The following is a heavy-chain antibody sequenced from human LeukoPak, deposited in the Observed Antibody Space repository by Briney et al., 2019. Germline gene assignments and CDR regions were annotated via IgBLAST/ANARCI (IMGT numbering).Heavy chain of an antibody. CDR3: ARAGSSPQSGYYYYYMDV. CDR2: IYTSGST. CDR1: GGPISSYY. Sequence: PSETLSLTCTVSGGPISSYYWSWIRQPAGKGLEWIGRIYTSGSTNYNPSLKSRVTMSVDTSKNQFSLKLSSVTAADTAVYYCARAGSSPQSGYYYYYMDVWGKGTTVTVSS. D-gene: IGHD2-15*01. V-gene: IGHV4-4*07. J-gene: IGHJ6*03.